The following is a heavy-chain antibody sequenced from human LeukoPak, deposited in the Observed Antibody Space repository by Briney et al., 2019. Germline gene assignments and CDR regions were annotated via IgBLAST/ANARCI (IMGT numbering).Heavy chain of an antibody. V-gene: IGHV3-74*01. CDR1: GFTFSSDW. CDR3: LRSRGNSYGYWDS. Sequence: PGGSLRLSCVASGFTFSSDWMHWVRQAPGKGLVWVSRINGAGTSISYADSVKGRFTISRDNAKNTLYLQMNSLRAEDSAAYYCLRSRGNSYGYWDSWGQAPWSPSP. CDR2: INGAGTSI. D-gene: IGHD5-18*01. J-gene: IGHJ5*01.